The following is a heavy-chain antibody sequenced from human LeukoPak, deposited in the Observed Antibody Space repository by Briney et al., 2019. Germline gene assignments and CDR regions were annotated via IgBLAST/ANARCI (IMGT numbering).Heavy chain of an antibody. CDR2: IYTSGST. V-gene: IGHV4-61*02. CDR3: ARNYGDYYYYYMDV. D-gene: IGHD4-17*01. Sequence: SETLSLTCTVSGGSISSGSYYWSWIRQPPGRGLEWIGRIYTSGSTNYNPSLKSRVTISVDTSKNQFSLKLSSVTAADTAVYYCARNYGDYYYYYMDVWGKGTTVTVSS. CDR1: GGSISSGSYY. J-gene: IGHJ6*03.